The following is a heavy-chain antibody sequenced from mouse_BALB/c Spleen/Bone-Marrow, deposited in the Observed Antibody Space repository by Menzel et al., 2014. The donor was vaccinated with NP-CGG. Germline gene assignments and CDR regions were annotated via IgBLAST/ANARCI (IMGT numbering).Heavy chain of an antibody. D-gene: IGHD4-1*01. V-gene: IGHV5-12-1*01. J-gene: IGHJ1*01. Sequence: DVQLVESGGGLVKPGGSLKLSCAVSGFAFSSYDMSWVRQTPEKRLEWVAYISSGGGSTYYPDIVKGRFTISRDNAKNTLYLQMSSLKSEDTAMYYCARHKLGRWYVDVWGAGTTVTVSS. CDR2: ISSGGGST. CDR3: ARHKLGRWYVDV. CDR1: GFAFSSYD.